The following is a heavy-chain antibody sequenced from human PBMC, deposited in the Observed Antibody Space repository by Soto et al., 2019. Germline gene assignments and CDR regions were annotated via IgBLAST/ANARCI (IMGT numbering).Heavy chain of an antibody. Sequence: GASVKVSCKASGYTFTSYYMHWVRQARGQGLEWMGIINPSGCSTSHAKKFQGRVTMTRDTSTSTVYMELSSLRSEDTAVYYCARLYSAYYDFWIGYSSYNWFDPWGQGTLVTVSS. J-gene: IGHJ5*02. CDR2: INPSGCST. CDR3: ARLYSAYYDFWIGYSSYNWFDP. D-gene: IGHD3-3*01. V-gene: IGHV1-46*01. CDR1: GYTFTSYY.